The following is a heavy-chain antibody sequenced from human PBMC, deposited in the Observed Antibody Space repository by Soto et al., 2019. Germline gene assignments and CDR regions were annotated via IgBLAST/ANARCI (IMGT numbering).Heavy chain of an antibody. D-gene: IGHD3-10*01. CDR1: GFTFSSYA. Sequence: GGSLRLSCAASGFTFSSYAMSWVRQAPGKGLEWVSAISGSGGSTYYADSVKGRFTISRDNSKNTLYLQMNSLRAEDTAVYYCAPGGVSRITMVRGVIRAFDYWGQGTLVTVSS. CDR2: ISGSGGST. CDR3: APGGVSRITMVRGVIRAFDY. V-gene: IGHV3-23*01. J-gene: IGHJ4*02.